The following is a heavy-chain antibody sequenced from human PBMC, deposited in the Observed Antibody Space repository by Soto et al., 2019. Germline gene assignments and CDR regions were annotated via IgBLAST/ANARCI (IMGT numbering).Heavy chain of an antibody. Sequence: NPSETLSLTCTVSGGSISSSSYFWGWIRQPPGKGLECIGSIYYSGSTYYNPSLKSRVTISLDTSKNQFSLKLSSVTAADTAVYYCAIECQGGDIFTGQLWGQGNTGTDPS. V-gene: IGHV4-39*07. J-gene: IGHJ6*02. CDR3: AIECQGGDIFTGQL. D-gene: IGHD3-9*01. CDR1: GGSISSSSYF. CDR2: IYYSGST.